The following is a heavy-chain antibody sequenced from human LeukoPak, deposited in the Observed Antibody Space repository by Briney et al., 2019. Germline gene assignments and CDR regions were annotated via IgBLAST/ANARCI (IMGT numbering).Heavy chain of an antibody. CDR1: GYTLTELS. D-gene: IGHD6-19*01. V-gene: IGHV1-69*05. CDR3: ARGPSIAVAGSKWHNWFDP. CDR2: IIPIFGTA. Sequence: ASVKVSCKVSGYTLTELSMHWVRQAPGKGLEWMGGIIPIFGTAKYAQKFQGRVTITTDESTSTAYMELSSLRSEDTAVYYCARGPSIAVAGSKWHNWFDPWGQGTLVTVSS. J-gene: IGHJ5*02.